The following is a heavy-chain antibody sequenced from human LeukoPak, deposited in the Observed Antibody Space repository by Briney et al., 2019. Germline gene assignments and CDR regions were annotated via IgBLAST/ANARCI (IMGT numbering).Heavy chain of an antibody. Sequence: GGPLRLSCVGSGFTSRSHAMSWVRQAPEKGLEFVSGIYENGGTTYYADSVRGRFSISRDNSKNTLYLQMDSLRGEDTAVYYCAKDFRIGYSAHFDYWGQGALVTVSS. D-gene: IGHD2-21*01. CDR2: IYENGGTT. J-gene: IGHJ4*02. V-gene: IGHV3-23*01. CDR3: AKDFRIGYSAHFDY. CDR1: GFTSRSHA.